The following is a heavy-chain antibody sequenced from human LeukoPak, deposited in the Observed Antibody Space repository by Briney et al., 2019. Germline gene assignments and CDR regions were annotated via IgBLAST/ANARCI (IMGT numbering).Heavy chain of an antibody. D-gene: IGHD6-13*01. CDR3: ARGRERYSSSWYPSPTPKYYFDY. J-gene: IGHJ4*02. CDR1: GFTFSSYW. V-gene: IGHV4-34*01. CDR2: INHSGST. Sequence: PGGSLRLSCAASGFTFSSYWMSWVRQPPGKGLEWIGEINHSGSTNYNPSLKSRVTISVDTSKNQFSLKLSSVTAADTAVYYCARGRERYSSSWYPSPTPKYYFDYWGQGTLVTVSS.